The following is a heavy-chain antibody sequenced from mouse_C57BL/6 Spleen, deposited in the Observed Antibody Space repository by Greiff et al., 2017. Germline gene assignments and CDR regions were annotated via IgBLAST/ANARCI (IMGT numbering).Heavy chain of an antibody. CDR3: ARHEGLPPWFAY. J-gene: IGHJ3*01. CDR2: FYPGSGSI. V-gene: IGHV1-62-2*01. CDR1: GYTFTEYT. Sequence: VKLMESGAELVKPGASVKLSCKASGYTFTEYTIHWVKQRSGQGLEWIGWFYPGSGSIKYNEKFKDKATLTADKSSSTVYMELSRLTSEDSAVYFCARHEGLPPWFAYWGQGTLVTVSA. D-gene: IGHD2-4*01.